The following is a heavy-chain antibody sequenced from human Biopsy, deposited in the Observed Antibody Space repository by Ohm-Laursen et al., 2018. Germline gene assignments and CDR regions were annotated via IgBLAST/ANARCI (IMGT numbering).Heavy chain of an antibody. J-gene: IGHJ1*01. D-gene: IGHD2-15*01. Sequence: ASVKVSCKASGGTFTNHAVGWVRQAPGQGLEWVGWINPHSGTTKFAQDFQGRVTMTRDTSITTAYMELRRLRSDDTAVYYCAKGQDLRGGAEYFQHWGQGALVTVSS. CDR3: AKGQDLRGGAEYFQH. V-gene: IGHV1-2*02. CDR1: GGTFTNHA. CDR2: INPHSGTT.